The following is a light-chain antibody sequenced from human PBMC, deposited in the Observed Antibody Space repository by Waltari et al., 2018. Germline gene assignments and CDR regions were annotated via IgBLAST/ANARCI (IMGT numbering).Light chain of an antibody. CDR2: RVS. V-gene: IGKV2-29*02. J-gene: IGKJ1*01. Sequence: DIVMTQTPLSLPVTPGEPASISCRSSQSLLHTNGNTYLYWYLQRPGLPPRLLIYRVSNRVSGVPDRFSGSGSGTDFMLKISRVEPEDVGVYYCMQALQTHRTFGQGTKVEIK. CDR1: QSLLHTNGNTY. CDR3: MQALQTHRT.